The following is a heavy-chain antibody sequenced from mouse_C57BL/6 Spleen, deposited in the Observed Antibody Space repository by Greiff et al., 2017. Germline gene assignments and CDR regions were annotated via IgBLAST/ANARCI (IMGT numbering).Heavy chain of an antibody. CDR1: GYTFSDYY. V-gene: IGHV5-16*01. J-gene: IGHJ1*03. Sequence: EVKVVESEGGLVQPGSSMKLSCTASGYTFSDYYMAWVRQVPEKGLEWVANINYDGSGTNYLDSLKSRVLISRDNPNTIPYLQLSSLKSEDTAAYYCAREYCESWYFDVWGTGTTVTVAS. CDR2: INYDGSGT. CDR3: AREYCESWYFDV.